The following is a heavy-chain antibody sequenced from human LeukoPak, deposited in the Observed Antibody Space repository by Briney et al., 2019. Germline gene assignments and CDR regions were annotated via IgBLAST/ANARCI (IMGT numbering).Heavy chain of an antibody. CDR3: ARRVSSLDAFDI. CDR2: VYYGGNT. V-gene: IGHV4-39*01. D-gene: IGHD2-15*01. Sequence: SETLSLTCTVSGGTISSSNYYWGWIRQPPGKGLEWIGNVYYGGNTYNNPSLKSRVTMSVDTSKNQFSLKLNSVTAADTAIYYCARRVSSLDAFDIWGQGTMVTVSS. CDR1: GGTISSSNYY. J-gene: IGHJ3*02.